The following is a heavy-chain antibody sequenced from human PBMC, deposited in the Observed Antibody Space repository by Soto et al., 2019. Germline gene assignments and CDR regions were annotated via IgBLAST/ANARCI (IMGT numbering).Heavy chain of an antibody. J-gene: IGHJ4*02. D-gene: IGHD5-18*01. CDR2: IIPIFGTA. Sequence: GASVKVSCKASGGTFSSYAISWVRQAPGQGLEWMGGIIPIFGTANYAQKFQGRVTITADESTSTAYMELSSLRSEDTAVYYCARALIVDTAMGPFDYWGQGTLVTVSS. V-gene: IGHV1-69*13. CDR1: GGTFSSYA. CDR3: ARALIVDTAMGPFDY.